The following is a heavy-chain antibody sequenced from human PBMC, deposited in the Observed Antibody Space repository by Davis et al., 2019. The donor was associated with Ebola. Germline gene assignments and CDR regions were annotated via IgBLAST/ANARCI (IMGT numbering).Heavy chain of an antibody. CDR3: AREGSKVLLWFGEFDY. V-gene: IGHV6-1*01. Sequence: PSETLSLTCAISGASVSSNSAAWNWIRLSPSRGLEWLGRTYYNSKWYNDYARSVKSRITINPDTSKNQFSLQLNSVTPEDTAVYYCAREGSKVLLWFGEFDYWGQGTLVTVSS. D-gene: IGHD3-10*01. CDR2: TYYNSKWYN. CDR1: GASVSSNSAA. J-gene: IGHJ4*02.